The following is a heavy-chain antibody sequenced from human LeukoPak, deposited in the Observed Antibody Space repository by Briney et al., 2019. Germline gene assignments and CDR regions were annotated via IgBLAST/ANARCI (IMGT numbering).Heavy chain of an antibody. J-gene: IGHJ4*02. D-gene: IGHD6-13*01. CDR1: GFTFSSYS. Sequence: GGSLRLSCAASGFTFSSYSMNWVRQAPGKGLEWVSAISGSGGSTYYADSVKGRFTISRDNSKNTLYLQMNSLRAEDTAVYYCAKVTPLYSSSHGYWGQGTLVTVSS. CDR2: ISGSGGST. CDR3: AKVTPLYSSSHGY. V-gene: IGHV3-23*01.